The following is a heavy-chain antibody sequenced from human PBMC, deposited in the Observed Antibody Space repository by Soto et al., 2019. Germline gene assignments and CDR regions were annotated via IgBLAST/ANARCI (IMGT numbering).Heavy chain of an antibody. D-gene: IGHD6-13*01. CDR2: ISYDGSNK. V-gene: IGHV3-30*18. Sequence: VGSLRLSCAASGFTFSSYGMHWVRQAPGKGLEWVAVISYDGSNKYYADSVKGRFTISRDNSKNTLYLQMNSLRAEDTAVYYCAKEASSWYDHWFDPWGQGTLVTVSS. CDR3: AKEASSWYDHWFDP. CDR1: GFTFSSYG. J-gene: IGHJ5*02.